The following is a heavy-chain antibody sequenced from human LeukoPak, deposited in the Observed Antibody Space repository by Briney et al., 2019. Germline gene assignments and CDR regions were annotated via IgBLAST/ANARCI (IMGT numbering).Heavy chain of an antibody. CDR3: ERGSRIVVRGVIR. D-gene: IGHD3-10*01. V-gene: IGHV4-39*07. CDR2: IYYSGST. J-gene: IGHJ4*02. CDR1: GGSISSSSYY. Sequence: SETLSLTCTVSGGSISSSSYYWGWIRQPPGKGLEWIGSIYYSGSTYYNPSLKSRVTISVDTSKNQFSLKLSSVTAADTAVYYCERGSRIVVRGVIRWGQGTLVTVSS.